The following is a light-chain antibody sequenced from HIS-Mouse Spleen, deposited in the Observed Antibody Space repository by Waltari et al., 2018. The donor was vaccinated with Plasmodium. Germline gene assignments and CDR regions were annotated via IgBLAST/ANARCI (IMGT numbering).Light chain of an antibody. CDR2: EES. V-gene: IGLV3-10*01. CDR1: ALPKKY. CDR3: YSTDSSGNHRV. Sequence: SYELTQPPSVSVSPGQTARITCSGDALPKKYAYWYQQKSGQAPWLGSYEESKRPSGIPEGFSGSSSGTMATLTISGAQVEDEADYYCYSTDSSGNHRVFGGGTKLTVL. J-gene: IGLJ3*02.